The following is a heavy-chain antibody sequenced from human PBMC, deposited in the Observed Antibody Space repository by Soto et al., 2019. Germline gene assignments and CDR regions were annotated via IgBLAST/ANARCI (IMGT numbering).Heavy chain of an antibody. D-gene: IGHD4-4*01. V-gene: IGHV1-69*02. CDR3: ATTTVTLHGMDV. CDR2: IIPILGIA. J-gene: IGHJ6*02. Sequence: SVKVSCKASGGTFSSYTISWVRQAPGQGLEWMGRIIPILGIAIYAQKFQGRVTMTEDTSTDTAYMELSSLRSEDTAVYYCATTTVTLHGMDVWGQGTTVTVSS. CDR1: GGTFSSYT.